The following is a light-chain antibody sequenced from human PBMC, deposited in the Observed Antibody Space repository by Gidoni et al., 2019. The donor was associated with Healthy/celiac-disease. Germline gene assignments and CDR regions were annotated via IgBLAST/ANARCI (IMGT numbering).Light chain of an antibody. CDR1: QCISSY. CDR2: AAS. V-gene: IGKV1-39*01. J-gene: IGKJ1*01. Sequence: DLQLTRTPSSLSAPVGDRVPITCRASQCISSYLNWYQQKPGKAPKLLIYAASSLHSGVPARFSGSGSGTDFTLTISSLQPEDFATYYCQQCDSTSCAFXQXTKVEIK. CDR3: QQCDSTSCA.